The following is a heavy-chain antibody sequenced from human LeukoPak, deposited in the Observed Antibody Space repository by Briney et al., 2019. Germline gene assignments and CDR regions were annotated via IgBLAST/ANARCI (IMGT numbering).Heavy chain of an antibody. CDR2: IYTSGST. Sequence: SETLSLTCTVSGGSISNYYWSWIRQPAGEGLEWIGRIYTSGSTTYSPSLKSRVTMSVDTSKNQFSLQLSSVTAADTAVYYCARQYFGSGKYYYAMDVWGQGTTVTASS. J-gene: IGHJ6*02. D-gene: IGHD3-10*01. CDR3: ARQYFGSGKYYYAMDV. V-gene: IGHV4-4*07. CDR1: GGSISNYY.